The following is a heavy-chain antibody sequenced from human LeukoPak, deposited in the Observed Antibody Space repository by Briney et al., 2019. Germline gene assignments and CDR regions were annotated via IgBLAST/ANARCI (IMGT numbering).Heavy chain of an antibody. J-gene: IGHJ4*02. V-gene: IGHV3-30*18. CDR3: AKGRTMATIMISFDY. CDR1: GFTFSSYG. D-gene: IGHD5-24*01. CDR2: ISYDGSTQ. Sequence: PGTSLRLSCAASGFTFSSYGMHWVRQAPGKGLEWVAVISYDGSTQYYADSVKGRFTISRDNSNNMLSLQMNSLKAEDTAVYYCAKGRTMATIMISFDYWGRGTLVTVSS.